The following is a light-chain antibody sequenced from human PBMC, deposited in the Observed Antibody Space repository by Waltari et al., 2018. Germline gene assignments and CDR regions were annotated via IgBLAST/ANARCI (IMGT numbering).Light chain of an antibody. V-gene: IGKV3D-15*01. CDR2: GVS. J-gene: IGKJ2*01. CDR1: QSVNRN. Sequence: DIAMTQSPATLSLSPGERATLSCRASQSVNRNLAWYQQKPGQPPRLLIYGVSSRATGIPDRFTGSGSGMEFTLIINSLEPEDVGIYHCQQSIQWPYTFGQGTKVEIK. CDR3: QQSIQWPYT.